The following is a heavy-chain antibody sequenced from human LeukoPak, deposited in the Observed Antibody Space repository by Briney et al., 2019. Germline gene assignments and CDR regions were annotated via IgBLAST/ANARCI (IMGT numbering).Heavy chain of an antibody. CDR1: GFTFSSYS. CDR2: ISSSSSTI. CDR3: AREGETVTTWTYYYYYGMDV. J-gene: IGHJ6*02. Sequence: GSLRLSCAASGFTFSSYSMNWVRQAPGKGLEWVSYISSSSSTIYYADSVKGRFTISRDNAKNSLYLQMNSLRAEDTAVYYCAREGETVTTWTYYYYYGMDVWGQGTTVTVSS. V-gene: IGHV3-48*01. D-gene: IGHD4-17*01.